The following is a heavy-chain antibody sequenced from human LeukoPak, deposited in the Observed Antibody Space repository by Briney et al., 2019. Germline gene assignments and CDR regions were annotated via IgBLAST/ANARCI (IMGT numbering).Heavy chain of an antibody. CDR2: INHSGST. Sequence: SETLSLTCAVYGGSFSGYYWSWIRQPPGKGLEWIGEINHSGSTNYNPSLKSRVTISVDTSKNQFSLKVSSVTAADTAVYYCARSSCSSTSCLYYFDSSGQGTLVTVSS. D-gene: IGHD2-2*01. CDR1: GGSFSGYY. CDR3: ARSSCSSTSCLYYFDS. V-gene: IGHV4-34*01. J-gene: IGHJ4*02.